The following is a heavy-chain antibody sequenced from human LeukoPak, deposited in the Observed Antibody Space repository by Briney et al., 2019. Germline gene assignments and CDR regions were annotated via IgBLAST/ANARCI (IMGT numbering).Heavy chain of an antibody. CDR2: VNLQGST. CDR1: GGSITNTNY. Sequence: SGTLSLTCGVSGGSITNTNYWTWVRQPPGKGLEWIGEVNLQGSTNYNPSLMGRVAISVDTSENHISLQLTSVTAAETAVYYCAREGGPYRPLDYSGQGTLVTVSS. CDR3: AREGGPYRPLDY. V-gene: IGHV4-4*02. D-gene: IGHD6-6*01. J-gene: IGHJ4*02.